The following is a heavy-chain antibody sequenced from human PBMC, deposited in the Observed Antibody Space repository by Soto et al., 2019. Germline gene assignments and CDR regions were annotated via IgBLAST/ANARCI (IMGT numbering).Heavy chain of an antibody. J-gene: IGHJ6*02. CDR1: GFSLSSYW. V-gene: IGHV3-7*03. D-gene: IGHD2-2*01. CDR3: VRDACSSNSCYIYGMLV. Sequence: GGSLRLSCAASGFSLSSYWMSWVRQAPGKGLEWVANIKGDGSARHYLDSVKGRFTISRDNAKKSLYLQMSSLTAEDTAVYYCVRDACSSNSCYIYGMLVWGQGTTVTVSS. CDR2: IKGDGSAR.